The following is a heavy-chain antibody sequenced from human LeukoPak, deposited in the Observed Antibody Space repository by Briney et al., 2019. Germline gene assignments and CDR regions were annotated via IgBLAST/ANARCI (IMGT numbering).Heavy chain of an antibody. J-gene: IGHJ5*02. CDR1: GYTFTSYG. CDR2: ISAYNGNT. Sequence: PGASVKVSCKASGYTFTSYGISWVRQAPGQGLEWMGWISAYNGNTNYAQKLQGRVTMTTDTSTSTAYMELRSLRSEDTAVYYCARGSTTMVRGSSSWFDPWGQGTLVTVSS. CDR3: ARGSTTMVRGSSSWFDP. V-gene: IGHV1-18*01. D-gene: IGHD3-10*01.